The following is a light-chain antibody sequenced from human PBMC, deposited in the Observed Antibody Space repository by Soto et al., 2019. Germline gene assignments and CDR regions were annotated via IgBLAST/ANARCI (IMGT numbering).Light chain of an antibody. J-gene: IGLJ1*01. Sequence: QSVLTQPASVSWPPGQSITISCTGTSSDVGGYNYVSWYQQHPVKAPKLMIYDVTNRPSGVSDRFSGSKSGNTASLTISGLQAEDEADYYCSSYTSSSTPYVFGTGTKVTVL. CDR3: SSYTSSSTPYV. V-gene: IGLV2-14*01. CDR1: SSDVGGYNY. CDR2: DVT.